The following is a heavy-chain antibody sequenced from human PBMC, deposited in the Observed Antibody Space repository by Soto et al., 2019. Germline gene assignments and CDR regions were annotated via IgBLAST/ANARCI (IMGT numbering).Heavy chain of an antibody. CDR3: ARNLIVGATPPYYFDY. V-gene: IGHV1-18*01. Sequence: QVQLVQSGAEVKKPGASVKASCKASGYTFTSYGISWVRQAPGQGLEWMGWISAYNGNTNYAQKLQGRVTMTTDTSTSTAYMDLRSLGSYDTAVYYCARNLIVGATPPYYFDYWGQGTLVTVSS. J-gene: IGHJ4*02. CDR1: GYTFTSYG. CDR2: ISAYNGNT. D-gene: IGHD1-26*01.